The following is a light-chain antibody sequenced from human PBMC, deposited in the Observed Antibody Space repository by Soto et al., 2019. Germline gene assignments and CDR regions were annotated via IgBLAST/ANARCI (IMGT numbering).Light chain of an antibody. CDR1: SSDVGSYNL. CDR3: CSYAGSSTSYV. CDR2: EGS. Sequence: QSALTPPASVSGSPGQSITISCTGTSSDVGSYNLVSWYQQHPGKAPKLMIYEGSKRPSGVSNRFSGSKSGNTASLTLSGLQAEDEADYYCCSYAGSSTSYVFGTGTKLTVL. J-gene: IGLJ1*01. V-gene: IGLV2-23*01.